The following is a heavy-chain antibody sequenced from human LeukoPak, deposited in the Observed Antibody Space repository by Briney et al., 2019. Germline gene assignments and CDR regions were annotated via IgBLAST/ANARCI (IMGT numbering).Heavy chain of an antibody. Sequence: GGSLRLSCSASGFTFGSYAMSWVRQAPGKGLEWVSAISYSGGKTYYADSVKGRFTISRDNSKNTLFLQMNSLRAEDTAVYYCANRGGDGNPHDYWGQGTLVTVSS. CDR2: ISYSGGKT. D-gene: IGHD3-16*01. V-gene: IGHV3-23*01. CDR3: ANRGGDGNPHDY. CDR1: GFTFGSYA. J-gene: IGHJ4*02.